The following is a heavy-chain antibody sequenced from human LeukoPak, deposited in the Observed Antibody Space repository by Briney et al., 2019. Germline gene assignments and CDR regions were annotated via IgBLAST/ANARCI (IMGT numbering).Heavy chain of an antibody. CDR2: INSDGSST. V-gene: IGHV3-74*01. CDR1: GFTFSSYW. J-gene: IGHJ6*03. CDR3: ARDTAVAGTRYYYYYMDV. D-gene: IGHD6-19*01. Sequence: GGSLRLSCAASGFTFSSYWMHWVRQAPGKGLVWVSRINSDGSSTSYADSVKGRFTISRDNARNTLYLQMNSLRAEGTAVYYCARDTAVAGTRYYYYYMDVWGKGTTVTVSS.